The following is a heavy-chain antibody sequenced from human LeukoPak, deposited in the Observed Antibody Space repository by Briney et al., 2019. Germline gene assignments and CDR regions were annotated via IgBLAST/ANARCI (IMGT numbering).Heavy chain of an antibody. CDR1: GFTFSSYS. J-gene: IGHJ4*02. D-gene: IGHD3-22*01. CDR3: ASRTYYYDSSGYYFDY. CDR2: ISSSSSYI. V-gene: IGHV3-21*01. Sequence: GGSLRLSCAASGFTFSSYSMNWVRQAPGKGLEWVSSISSSSSYIYYADSVKGRFTISRDNAKNSLYLQMNSLRAEDTAVYYCASRTYYYDSSGYYFDYWGQGTLVTVSS.